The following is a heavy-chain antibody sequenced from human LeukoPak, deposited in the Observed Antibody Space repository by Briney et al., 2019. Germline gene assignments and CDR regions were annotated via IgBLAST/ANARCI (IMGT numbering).Heavy chain of an antibody. CDR1: GYTLTELS. Sequence: GASVKVSFKVSGYTLTELSMHWVRQAPGKGLEWMGGFDPEDGETIYAQKFQGRVTMTEDTSTDTAYMELSSLRSEDTAVYYCAMYQDLNYKWFDPWGQGTLVTVSS. CDR3: AMYQDLNYKWFDP. J-gene: IGHJ5*02. V-gene: IGHV1-24*01. CDR2: FDPEDGET. D-gene: IGHD2-2*01.